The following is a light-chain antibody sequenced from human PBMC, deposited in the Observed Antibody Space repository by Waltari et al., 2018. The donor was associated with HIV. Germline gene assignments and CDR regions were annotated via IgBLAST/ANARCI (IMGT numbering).Light chain of an antibody. Sequence: DIQMTHSPSSLSSSVGDSVTIPDRASQNIGTYLNWYKQRPGKAPNLLIPNASGLQSGVPFRFRVSGAGTDFTLTISSLQPEDFAPYDCHESFSALWTFGQGNKVEIK. V-gene: IGKV1-39*01. CDR1: QNIGTY. J-gene: IGKJ1*01. CDR3: HESFSALWT. CDR2: NAS.